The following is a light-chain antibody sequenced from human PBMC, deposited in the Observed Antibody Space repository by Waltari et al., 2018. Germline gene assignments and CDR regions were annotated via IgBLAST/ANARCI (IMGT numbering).Light chain of an antibody. Sequence: DIEMTQSPSSLSASVGDRVTITCRASHYISNLFAWYQQGPGKLPKLLIYRASTLQSGVPSRFSGSGSGTDFTLAISSLQSEDVATYYCQKYDSAPLTFGPGTKVEIK. CDR2: RAS. CDR3: QKYDSAPLT. J-gene: IGKJ3*01. CDR1: HYISNL. V-gene: IGKV1-27*01.